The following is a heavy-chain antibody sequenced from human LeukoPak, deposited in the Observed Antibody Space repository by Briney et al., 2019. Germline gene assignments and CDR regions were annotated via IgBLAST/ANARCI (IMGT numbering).Heavy chain of an antibody. D-gene: IGHD1-26*01. CDR1: GFTFSSYW. Sequence: GGSLRLSCTASGFTFSSYWMSWVRQAPGKGLEWVAFIRYDGSNKYYADSVKGRFTISRDNSKNTLYLQMNSLRAEDTAVYYCAIFIVGADAFDIWGQGTMVTVSS. J-gene: IGHJ3*02. V-gene: IGHV3-30*02. CDR2: IRYDGSNK. CDR3: AIFIVGADAFDI.